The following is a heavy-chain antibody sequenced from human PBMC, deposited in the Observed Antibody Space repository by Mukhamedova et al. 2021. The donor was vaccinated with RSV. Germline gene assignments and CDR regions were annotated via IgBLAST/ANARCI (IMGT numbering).Heavy chain of an antibody. V-gene: IGHV1-3*01. Sequence: LEWMGWINAGNGNTKYSQKFQARVTITRDTSASTAYMELSSLRSEDTAVYYCARDATYYYDSSGSFDIWRQGSMVTVSS. D-gene: IGHD3-22*01. CDR2: INAGNGNT. J-gene: IGHJ3*02. CDR3: ARDATYYYDSSGSFDI.